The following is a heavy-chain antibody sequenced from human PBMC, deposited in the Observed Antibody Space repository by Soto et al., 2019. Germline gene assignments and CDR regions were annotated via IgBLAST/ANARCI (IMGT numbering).Heavy chain of an antibody. CDR2: INAGNGNT. V-gene: IGHV1-3*01. CDR3: ARSIAASDWFDP. Sequence: ASVKVSCKASGYTFTSYAMHWVRQAPGQRLEWMGWINAGNGNTKYSQKLQGRVTITRDTSASTAYMELSSLRSEDTAVYYCARSIAASDWFDPWGQGTLVTVSS. J-gene: IGHJ5*02. CDR1: GYTFTSYA. D-gene: IGHD6-6*01.